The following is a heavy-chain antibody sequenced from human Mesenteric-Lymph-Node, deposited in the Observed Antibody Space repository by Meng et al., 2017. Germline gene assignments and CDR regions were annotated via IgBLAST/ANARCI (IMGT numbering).Heavy chain of an antibody. CDR1: GFTFSSYS. CDR2: ISSSSSYI. CDR3: ARDLDSSGWWNYFDY. Sequence: GESLKISCAASGFTFSSYSMNWVRQAPGKGLEWVSSISSSSSYIYYADSVKGRFTISRDNAKNSLYLQMNSLRAEDTAVYYCARDLDSSGWWNYFDYWGQGTLVTVSS. D-gene: IGHD6-19*01. J-gene: IGHJ4*02. V-gene: IGHV3-21*01.